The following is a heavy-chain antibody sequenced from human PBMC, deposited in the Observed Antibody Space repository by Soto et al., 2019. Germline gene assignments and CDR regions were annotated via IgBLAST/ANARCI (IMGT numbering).Heavy chain of an antibody. J-gene: IGHJ3*01. CDR2: NSYSGTT. D-gene: IGHD6-13*01. V-gene: IGHV4-39*01. Sequence: QVQLQESGPGLLKPSNTLSLTCTVSGDSITTSGHLWSWIRQPPGKGLEWIATNSYSGTTFYNPSRKSRNPISVDSPKNQFSLSLVSVTAADTAMYYCARHDHGAFTIKGIHVWGQGTKVTVYS. CDR3: ARHDHGAFTIKGIHV. CDR1: GDSITTSGHL.